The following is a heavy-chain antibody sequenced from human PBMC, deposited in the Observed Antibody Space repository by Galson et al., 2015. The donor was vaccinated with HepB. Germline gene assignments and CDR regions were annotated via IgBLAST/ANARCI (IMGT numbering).Heavy chain of an antibody. V-gene: IGHV3-7*03. CDR2: IKQDGSEK. CDR1: GFTFSSYW. Sequence: SLRLSCAASGFTFSSYWMSWVRQAPGKGLEWVANIKQDGSEKYYVDSVKGRFTISRGNAKNSLYLQMNSLRAEDTAVYYCARDSRLPLFDPWGQGTLVTVSS. J-gene: IGHJ5*02. CDR3: ARDSRLPLFDP.